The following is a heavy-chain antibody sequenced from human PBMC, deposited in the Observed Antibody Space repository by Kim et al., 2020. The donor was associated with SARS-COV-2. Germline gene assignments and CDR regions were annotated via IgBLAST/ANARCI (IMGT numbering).Heavy chain of an antibody. CDR2: MNPNSGNT. CDR1: GYTFTSYD. Sequence: ASVKVSCKASGYTFTSYDINWVRQATGQGLEWMGWMNPNSGNTGYAQKFQGRVTMTRNTSISTAYMELSSLRSEDTAVYYCARGGGFWSGYYQHGWFDPWGQGTLVTVSS. CDR3: ARGGGFWSGYYQHGWFDP. J-gene: IGHJ5*02. D-gene: IGHD3-3*01. V-gene: IGHV1-8*01.